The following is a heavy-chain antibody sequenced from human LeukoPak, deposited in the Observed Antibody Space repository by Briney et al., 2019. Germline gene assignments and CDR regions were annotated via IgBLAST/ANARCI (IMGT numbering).Heavy chain of an antibody. V-gene: IGHV3-23*01. D-gene: IGHD3-9*01. CDR1: GFTFSSYA. J-gene: IGHJ5*02. CDR2: ISGSGGST. Sequence: SGGSLRLSCAASGFTFSSYAMCWVRQAPGKGLEWVSAISGSGGSTYYADSVKGRFTISRDNSKNTLYLQMNSLRAEDTAVYYCAKDSSRYFDWLFLFDHWGQGTLVTVSS. CDR3: AKDSSRYFDWLFLFDH.